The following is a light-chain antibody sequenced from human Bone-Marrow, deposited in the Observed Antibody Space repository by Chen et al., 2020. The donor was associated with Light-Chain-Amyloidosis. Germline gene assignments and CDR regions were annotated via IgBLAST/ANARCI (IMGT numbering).Light chain of an antibody. CDR1: NIGSRS. Sequence: SYVLTQPSSVSVAPGLTAMIACGGNNIGSRSVHWYQQTPGQGPLLVVYDDSDRPSGIPERLSGSNSGNTATLTISRVEAGDEADYYCQVWDRSSDRPVFGGGTKLTVL. CDR2: DDS. CDR3: QVWDRSSDRPV. V-gene: IGLV3-21*02. J-gene: IGLJ3*02.